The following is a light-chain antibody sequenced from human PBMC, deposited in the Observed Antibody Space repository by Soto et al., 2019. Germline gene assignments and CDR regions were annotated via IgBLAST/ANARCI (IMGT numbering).Light chain of an antibody. Sequence: SYELTQPPSVSVSPGQTASITCSGDKLGDKYACWYQQKPGQSPVLVIHQDSKRPSGIPERFSGSNSGNTATLTISGTQAMDEADYYCQAWDSSVVFGGGTKVTVL. V-gene: IGLV3-1*01. CDR1: KLGDKY. CDR3: QAWDSSVV. J-gene: IGLJ2*01. CDR2: QDS.